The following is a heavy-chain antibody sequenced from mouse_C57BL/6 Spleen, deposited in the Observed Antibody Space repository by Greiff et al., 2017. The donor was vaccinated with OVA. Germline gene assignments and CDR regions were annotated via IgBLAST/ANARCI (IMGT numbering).Heavy chain of an antibody. D-gene: IGHD1-1*01. CDR2: IDPVDGDT. CDR3: TNYGSSPYAMDY. CDR1: GFNIKDYY. Sequence: VQLQQSGAELVRPGASVKLSCTASGFNIKDYYMHWVKQRPEQGLEWIGRIDPVDGDTEYAPKFQGKATMTADTSSNTAYLQLSSLTSEDTAVYYCTNYGSSPYAMDYWGQGTSVTVSS. J-gene: IGHJ4*01. V-gene: IGHV14-1*01.